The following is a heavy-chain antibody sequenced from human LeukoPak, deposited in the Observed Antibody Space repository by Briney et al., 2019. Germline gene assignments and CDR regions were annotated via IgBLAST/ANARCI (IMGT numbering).Heavy chain of an antibody. CDR2: IYYSGST. CDR1: GGSISSYY. V-gene: IGHV4-59*01. D-gene: IGHD2-2*01. CDR3: AREALVPAGHNWFDP. J-gene: IGHJ5*02. Sequence: SETLSLTCTVSGGSISSYYWSWIRQPPGKGLEWIGYIYYSGSTNYNPSLKSRVTISVDTSKNQFSLKLSSVTAADTAVYYCAREALVPAGHNWFDPWGQGTLVTVSS.